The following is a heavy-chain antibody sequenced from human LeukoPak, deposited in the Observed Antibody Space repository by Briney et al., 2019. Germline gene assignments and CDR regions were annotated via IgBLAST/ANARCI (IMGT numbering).Heavy chain of an antibody. CDR2: ISYDGSNK. V-gene: IGHV3-30-3*01. CDR3: AGSVAGTIYFDY. J-gene: IGHJ4*02. Sequence: PGGSLRLSCAASGFTFSSYAMHWVRQAPGKGLEWVAVISYDGSNKYYADSVEGRFTISRDNSKNTLYLQMNSLRAEDTAVYYCAGSVAGTIYFDYWGQGTLVTVSS. D-gene: IGHD6-19*01. CDR1: GFTFSSYA.